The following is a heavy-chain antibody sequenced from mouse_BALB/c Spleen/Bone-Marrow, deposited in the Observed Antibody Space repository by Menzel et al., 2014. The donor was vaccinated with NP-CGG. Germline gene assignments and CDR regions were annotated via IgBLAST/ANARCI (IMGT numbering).Heavy chain of an antibody. J-gene: IGHJ3*01. D-gene: IGHD3-3*01. CDR2: ISYSGIT. CDR1: GYSITSDYA. Sequence: EVQGVESGPGLVKPSQSLSLTCTVTGYSITSDYAWNWIRQFPGNKPEWMGYISYSGITSYNPSLKSRISITRDTSKNQFFLQLNSVTTEDTATYYCARGRAAWFAYWGQGTLVTVSA. CDR3: ARGRAAWFAY. V-gene: IGHV3-2*02.